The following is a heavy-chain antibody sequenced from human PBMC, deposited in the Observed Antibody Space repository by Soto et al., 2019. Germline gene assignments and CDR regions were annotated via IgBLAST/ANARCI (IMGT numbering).Heavy chain of an antibody. V-gene: IGHV5-10-1*01. Sequence: PGQPLKISCQGFGYSFSSYKISWVRQKPGKGLEWMGRIDPSDSYINYNPSFQGHVTISADQSISTAYLEWSSLKASDTAMYYCARDYRFGVSWFDPWGQGTLVTVSS. CDR3: ARDYRFGVSWFDP. D-gene: IGHD3-16*02. CDR1: GYSFSSYK. CDR2: IDPSDSYI. J-gene: IGHJ5*02.